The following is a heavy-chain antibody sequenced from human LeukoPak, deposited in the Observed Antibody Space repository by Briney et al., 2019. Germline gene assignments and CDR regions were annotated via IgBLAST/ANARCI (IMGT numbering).Heavy chain of an antibody. D-gene: IGHD2-15*01. CDR3: ARALAYCSGGSCTRGXNWFDP. CDR1: GGSISSSDYY. V-gene: IGHV4-39*01. J-gene: IGHJ5*02. CDR2: IYYGGSS. Sequence: SETLSLTCIVSGGSISSSDYYWGWIRQPPGKGLEWIGSIYYGGSSYYNPSLKSRVTISVYTSMNQFSLKLSFVTTADTAVYYCARALAYCSGGSCTRGXNWFDPWGXGTLVXVPS.